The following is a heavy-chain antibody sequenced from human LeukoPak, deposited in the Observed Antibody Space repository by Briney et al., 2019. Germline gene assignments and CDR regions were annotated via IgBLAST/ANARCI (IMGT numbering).Heavy chain of an antibody. CDR3: ARGFASGDYGAD. V-gene: IGHV3-7*01. CDR1: GFTYSLFW. D-gene: IGHD4-17*01. CDR2: IKQDGSEK. J-gene: IGHJ4*02. Sequence: GGSLRLSCAASGFTYSLFWMSWVRQAPGKGLEWVANIKQDGSEKYYVDSVKGRFTISRDNAERSLYLQMYSLRAEDTAVYYCARGFASGDYGADWGQGTLVTVSS.